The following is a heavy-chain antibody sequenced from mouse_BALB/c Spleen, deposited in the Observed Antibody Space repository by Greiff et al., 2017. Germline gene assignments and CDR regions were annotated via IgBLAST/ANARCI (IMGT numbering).Heavy chain of an antibody. CDR3: ASNLYFDY. V-gene: IGHV3-6*02. J-gene: IGHJ2*01. Sequence: ESGPGLVKPSQSLSLTCSVAGYSITSGYYWNWIRQFPGNKLEWMGYISYDGSNNYNPSLKNRISITRDTSKNQFFLKLNSVTTEDTATYYCASNLYFDYWGQGTTLTVSS. CDR1: GYSITSGYY. CDR2: ISYDGSN.